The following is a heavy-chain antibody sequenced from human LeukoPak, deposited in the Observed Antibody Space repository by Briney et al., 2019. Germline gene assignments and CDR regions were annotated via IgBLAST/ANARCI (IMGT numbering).Heavy chain of an antibody. CDR2: IYTSGST. V-gene: IGHV4-61*02. Sequence: PSQTLSLTCTVSGGSISSGSYYWGWIRQPAGKGLEWIGRIYTSGSTNYNPSLKSRVTISVDTSKNQFSLKLSSVTAADTAVYYCARGPISMVRGVMVPSWFDPWGQGTLVTVSS. J-gene: IGHJ5*02. CDR1: GGSISSGSYY. D-gene: IGHD3-10*01. CDR3: ARGPISMVRGVMVPSWFDP.